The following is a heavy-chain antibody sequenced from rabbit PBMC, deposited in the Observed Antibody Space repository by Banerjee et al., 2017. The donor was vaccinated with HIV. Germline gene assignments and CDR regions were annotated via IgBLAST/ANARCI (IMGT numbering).Heavy chain of an antibody. D-gene: IGHD4-1*01. CDR2: IYTGSGNT. CDR1: GFSFSSNYW. V-gene: IGHV1S40*01. Sequence: QSLEESGGGPVKPGGSLTLTCTASGFSFSSNYWIYWVRQAPGKGLEWIGDIYTGSGNTYYASWVNGRFTISSDNAQNTVNLQMNSLTAADTATYFCARVDSSGWGDFNLWGPGTLVTVS. J-gene: IGHJ4*01. CDR3: ARVDSSGWGDFNL.